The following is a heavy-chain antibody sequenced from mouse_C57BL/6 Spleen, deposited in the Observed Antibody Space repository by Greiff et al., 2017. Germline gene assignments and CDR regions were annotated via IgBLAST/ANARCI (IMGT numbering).Heavy chain of an antibody. CDR1: AYTFTDYN. CDR2: INPNNGGT. V-gene: IGHV1-22*01. Sequence: VQLQQSGPELVKPGASVKMSCKASAYTFTDYNMHWVKQSHGKSLEWIGYINPNNGGTSYNQKFKGKATLTVNKSSSTAYMELRSLTSEASAVYYCARGQDYYGSSPHWYFDVWGTGTTVTVSS. J-gene: IGHJ1*03. CDR3: ARGQDYYGSSPHWYFDV. D-gene: IGHD1-1*01.